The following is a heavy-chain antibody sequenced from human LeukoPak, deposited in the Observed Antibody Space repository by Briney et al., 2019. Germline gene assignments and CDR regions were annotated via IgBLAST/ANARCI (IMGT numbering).Heavy chain of an antibody. CDR1: GGSFSGYY. CDR2: INHSGST. V-gene: IGHV4-34*01. J-gene: IGHJ1*01. CDR3: ARGHTYGYCSSTSCYSKYFQH. D-gene: IGHD2-2*01. Sequence: SETLSPTCAVYGGSFSGYYWSWIPQPPGKGLEWIGEINHSGSTNYNPSLKSRVTISVDTSKNQFSLKLSSVTGADTAVYYCARGHTYGYCSSTSCYSKYFQHWGQGALVTFAS.